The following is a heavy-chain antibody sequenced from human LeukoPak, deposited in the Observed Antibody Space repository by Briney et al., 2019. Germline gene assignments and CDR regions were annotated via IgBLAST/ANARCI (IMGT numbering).Heavy chain of an antibody. Sequence: SETLSLTCTVSGGSVSSYYWSWIRQPPGKGLEWIGYIYYSGSTNYNPSLKSRVTISVDTSKNQFSLKLSSVTAADTAVYYCARGRPLMAYYYDSSGYPLDYWGQGTLVTVSS. J-gene: IGHJ4*02. CDR2: IYYSGST. V-gene: IGHV4-59*02. CDR1: GGSVSSYY. CDR3: ARGRPLMAYYYDSSGYPLDY. D-gene: IGHD3-22*01.